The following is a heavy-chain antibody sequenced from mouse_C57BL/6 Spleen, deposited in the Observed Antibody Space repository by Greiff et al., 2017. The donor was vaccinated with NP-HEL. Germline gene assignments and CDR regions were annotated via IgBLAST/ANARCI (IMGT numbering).Heavy chain of an antibody. V-gene: IGHV10-1*01. Sequence: EVQLVESGGGLVQPKGSLKLSCAASGFSFNTYAMNWVRQAPGKGLEWVARIRSKSNNYATYYADSVKDRFTISRDDSESMLYLQMNNLKTEDTAMYYCVRHGYYGSSLDYWGQGTTLTVSS. CDR1: GFSFNTYA. CDR2: IRSKSNNYAT. J-gene: IGHJ2*01. D-gene: IGHD1-1*01. CDR3: VRHGYYGSSLDY.